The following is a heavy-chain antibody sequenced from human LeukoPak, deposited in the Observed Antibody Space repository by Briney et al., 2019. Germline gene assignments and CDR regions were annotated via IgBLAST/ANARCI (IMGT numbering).Heavy chain of an antibody. Sequence: QAGGSLRLSCTASGFTFGDYAMSWVRQAPGQGLEWVGFIKSKAYGGTTEYAASVKGRFTISRDDSKSIAYLQMNSLKTEDTAVYYCTSFGVAGTTYYFDYWGQGTLVTVSS. CDR3: TSFGVAGTTYYFDY. V-gene: IGHV3-49*04. CDR1: GFTFGDYA. J-gene: IGHJ4*02. D-gene: IGHD3-3*01. CDR2: IKSKAYGGTT.